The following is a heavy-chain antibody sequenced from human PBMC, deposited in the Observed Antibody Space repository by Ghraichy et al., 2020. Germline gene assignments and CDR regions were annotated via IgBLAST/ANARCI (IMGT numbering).Heavy chain of an antibody. CDR2: ISYDGSNK. CDR1: GFTFSSYA. Sequence: GGSLRLSCAASGFTFSSYAMHWVRQAPGKGLEWVAVISYDGSNKYYADSVKGRFTISRDNSKNTLYLQMNSLRAEDTAVYYCARSIQQLVLDAFDIWGQGTMVTVSS. V-gene: IGHV3-30*04. D-gene: IGHD6-13*01. CDR3: ARSIQQLVLDAFDI. J-gene: IGHJ3*02.